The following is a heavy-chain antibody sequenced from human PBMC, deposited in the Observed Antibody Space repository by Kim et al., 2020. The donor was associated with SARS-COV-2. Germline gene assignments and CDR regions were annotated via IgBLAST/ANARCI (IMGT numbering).Heavy chain of an antibody. D-gene: IGHD6-19*01. CDR3: ARGALGAVAFFDY. V-gene: IGHV4-59*09. Sequence: NPSLKSRVTISVDTSKNQFSLKLSSVTAADTAVYYCARGALGAVAFFDYWGQGTLVTVSS. J-gene: IGHJ4*02.